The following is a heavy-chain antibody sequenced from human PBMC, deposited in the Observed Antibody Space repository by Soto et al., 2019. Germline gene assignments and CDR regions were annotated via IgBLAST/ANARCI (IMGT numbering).Heavy chain of an antibody. V-gene: IGHV4-34*01. CDR1: GGSFSGYY. Sequence: PSETLSLTCAVYGGSFSGYYWSWIRQPPGKGLEWIGEINHSGSTNYNPSLKRRVTISVDTSKNQFSLKLSSVTAADTAVYYCARGRYDFWSGYYMGGDWFDPWGQGTLVTVSS. D-gene: IGHD3-3*01. J-gene: IGHJ5*02. CDR3: ARGRYDFWSGYYMGGDWFDP. CDR2: INHSGST.